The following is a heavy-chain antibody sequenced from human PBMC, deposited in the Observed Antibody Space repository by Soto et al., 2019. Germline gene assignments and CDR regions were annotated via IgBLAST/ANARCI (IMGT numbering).Heavy chain of an antibody. CDR3: ASFGYDSSGTYYFDY. J-gene: IGHJ4*02. V-gene: IGHV1-46*01. CDR1: GYTFTCYY. CDR2: INPSGGST. Sequence: ASVKVSCKASGYTFTCYYMHWVRQAPGQGLEWMGIINPSGGSTSYAQKFQGRVTMTRDTSTSTVYMELSSLRSEDTAVYYCASFGYDSSGTYYFDYWGQGTLVTVSS. D-gene: IGHD3-22*01.